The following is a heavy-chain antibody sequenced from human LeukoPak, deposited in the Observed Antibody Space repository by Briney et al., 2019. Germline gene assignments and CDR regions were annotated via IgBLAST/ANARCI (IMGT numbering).Heavy chain of an antibody. V-gene: IGHV3-21*01. CDR3: ARADYGDL. CDR2: ISSSSSYI. D-gene: IGHD4-17*01. CDR1: GFTLSSYT. J-gene: IGHJ4*02. Sequence: GGSLRLSCAASGFTLSSYTMNWVRQAPGKGLEWVSSISSSSSYIYYADSVKGRFTISRDNAKNSLYLQINSLRAEDTAVYYCARADYGDLWGQGNLGTASS.